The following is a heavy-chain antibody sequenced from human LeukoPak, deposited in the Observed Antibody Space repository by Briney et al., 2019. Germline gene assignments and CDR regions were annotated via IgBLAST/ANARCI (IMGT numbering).Heavy chain of an antibody. J-gene: IGHJ5*02. CDR3: ARTNYGRRWFDP. CDR1: GGSISSSGYY. D-gene: IGHD1-7*01. Sequence: SETLSLTCTVSGGSISSSGYYWVWIRQPPGEGLERIGSIYHSGSTYYNPSLKSRITISVDTSKNQFSLKLSSVTAADTAVYYCARTNYGRRWFDPWGQGTLVTVSS. V-gene: IGHV4-39*01. CDR2: IYHSGST.